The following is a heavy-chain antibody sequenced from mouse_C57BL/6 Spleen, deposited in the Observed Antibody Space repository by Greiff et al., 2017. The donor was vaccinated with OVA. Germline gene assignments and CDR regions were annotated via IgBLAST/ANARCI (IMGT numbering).Heavy chain of an antibody. J-gene: IGHJ1*03. V-gene: IGHV8-12*01. CDR3: ARRVSITTVVDYWYFDV. Sequence: QVTLKESGPGILQSSQTLSLTCSFSGFSLSTSGMGVSWIRQPSGKGLEWLAHIYWDDDKRYNPSLKSRLTISKDTSRNQVFLKITSVDTADTATYYCARRVSITTVVDYWYFDVWGTGTTVTVSS. CDR2: IYWDDDK. D-gene: IGHD1-1*01. CDR1: GFSLSTSGMG.